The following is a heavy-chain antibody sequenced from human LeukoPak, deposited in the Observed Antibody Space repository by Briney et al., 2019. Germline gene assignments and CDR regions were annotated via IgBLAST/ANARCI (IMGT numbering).Heavy chain of an antibody. CDR1: GGSVSSYY. Sequence: PSETLSLTCTVSGGSVSSYYWSWIRQPPGKGLEWIGHVYHTGNTNYNPSLKSRVTISADTSKNELSLKLSSVTAADTAVYYCVRGSYCSGGSCMFDYWGQGTLVTVSS. D-gene: IGHD2-15*01. J-gene: IGHJ4*02. CDR2: VYHTGNT. V-gene: IGHV4-59*02. CDR3: VRGSYCSGGSCMFDY.